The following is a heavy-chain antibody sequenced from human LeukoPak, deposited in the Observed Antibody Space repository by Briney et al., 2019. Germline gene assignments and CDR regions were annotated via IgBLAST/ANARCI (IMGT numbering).Heavy chain of an antibody. CDR2: IYYSGST. V-gene: IGHV4-59*01. D-gene: IGHD5-18*01. CDR1: GGSISSYY. Sequence: SEPLSLTCTVSGGSISSYYWNWFRQPPGKKLEWIGYIYYSGSTNYNPSLNSRVTISLDTSKNQFSLKLSSVTAADTAVYYCARGLWTFDYWGQGTLVTVSS. CDR3: ARGLWTFDY. J-gene: IGHJ4*02.